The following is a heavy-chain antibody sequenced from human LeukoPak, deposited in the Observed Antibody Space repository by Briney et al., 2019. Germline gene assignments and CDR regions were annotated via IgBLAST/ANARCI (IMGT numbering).Heavy chain of an antibody. CDR3: ARVRVIPSGSGYDYGWFDP. J-gene: IGHJ5*02. D-gene: IGHD5-12*01. CDR2: IIPIFGTA. Sequence: GASVKVSCKASGGTFSSYAISWVRQAPGQGLEWMGGIIPIFGTANYAQKFQGRVTITADKSTSTAYMELSSLRSEDTAAYYCARVRVIPSGSGYDYGWFDPWGQGTLVTVSS. CDR1: GGTFSSYA. V-gene: IGHV1-69*06.